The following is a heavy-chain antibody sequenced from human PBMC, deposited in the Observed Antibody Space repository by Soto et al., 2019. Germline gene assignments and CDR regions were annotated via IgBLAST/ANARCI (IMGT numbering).Heavy chain of an antibody. CDR3: TSERSGANVQY. J-gene: IGHJ4*02. V-gene: IGHV1-2*02. CDR1: GATFSGNF. CDR2: INPDNGDT. Sequence: QVQLVQSGAAVREPGASVKVSCKPSGATFSGNFFHWVRQAPGQGLEWMGWINPDNGDTNYAQKFQDRVTMTRDTSISTAYMDMSRLRSDDTAVYFCTSERSGANVQYWGQGTLVTVSS. D-gene: IGHD3-10*01.